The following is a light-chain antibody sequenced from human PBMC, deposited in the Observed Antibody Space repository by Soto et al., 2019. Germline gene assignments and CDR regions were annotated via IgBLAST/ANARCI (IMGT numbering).Light chain of an antibody. V-gene: IGKV1-5*01. CDR3: QQYNGYAYT. Sequence: DILMTQSPSTLSASVGDRVTITCRASQSMSSWLAWYQQKPGKAPNLLIYDVSSLESGVPSRFSGSGSGTEFSLSISSLQPEDFATYYCQQYNGYAYTFGQGTKLEIK. J-gene: IGKJ2*01. CDR1: QSMSSW. CDR2: DVS.